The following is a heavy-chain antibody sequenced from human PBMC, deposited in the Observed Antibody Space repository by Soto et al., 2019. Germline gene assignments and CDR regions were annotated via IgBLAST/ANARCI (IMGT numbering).Heavy chain of an antibody. CDR1: GFTFSSSW. D-gene: IGHD2-2*02. Sequence: LRLSCAASGFTFSSSWMHWVCQAPEKGLEWVADIKCDGSEKYYVDSVKGRLTISRDNAKNSLYLQVNSLRAEDMTVYYCVSYCSSTSCYTQRDYWGQGTLVTVSS. CDR3: VSYCSSTSCYTQRDY. J-gene: IGHJ4*02. CDR2: IKCDGSEK. V-gene: IGHV3-7*03.